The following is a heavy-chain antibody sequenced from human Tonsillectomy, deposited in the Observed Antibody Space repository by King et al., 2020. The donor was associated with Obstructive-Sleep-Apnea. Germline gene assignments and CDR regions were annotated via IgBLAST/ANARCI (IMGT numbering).Heavy chain of an antibody. CDR1: GFTFSSYG. J-gene: IGHJ4*02. Sequence: VQLVESGGGVVQPGRSLRLSCAASGFTFSSYGMHWVRQAPGKGLEWVAVIWYDVRNKYYADSVKGRLTISRDNSKKTLFLQMKSLRAADEAVYYCARDEGYDYGGNSSPFDYWGQGTLVTVSS. CDR2: IWYDVRNK. V-gene: IGHV3-33*01. D-gene: IGHD4-23*01. CDR3: ARDEGYDYGGNSSPFDY.